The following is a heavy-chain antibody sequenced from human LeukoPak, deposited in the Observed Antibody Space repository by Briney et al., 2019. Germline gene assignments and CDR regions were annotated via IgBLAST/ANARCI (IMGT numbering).Heavy chain of an antibody. Sequence: PGGSLRLSCVASGFTFGKYWMSWVRQAPGEGLEWVANIKLDGSEKNYVDSVRGRFTISRDNTKNSLYLQMNSLRAEDTAIYYCTRVGYIDEGIDYWGQGTLVTVSS. D-gene: IGHD5-24*01. CDR1: GFTFGKYW. J-gene: IGHJ4*02. V-gene: IGHV3-7*04. CDR3: TRVGYIDEGIDY. CDR2: IKLDGSEK.